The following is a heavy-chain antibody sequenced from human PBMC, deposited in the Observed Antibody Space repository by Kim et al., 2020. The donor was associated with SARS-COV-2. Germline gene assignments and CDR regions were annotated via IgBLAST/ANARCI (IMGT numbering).Heavy chain of an antibody. Sequence: GESLKISCKGSGYSFTSYWIGWVRQMPGKGLEWMGIIYPGDSATRYSPSFQGQVTISADKSISATYLQWSSLKASDTAIYYCARRGGGSSYSFDDWGQGTLVTVPT. CDR3: ARRGGGSSYSFDD. V-gene: IGHV5-51*01. D-gene: IGHD6-6*01. CDR1: GYSFTSYW. CDR2: IYPGDSAT. J-gene: IGHJ4*02.